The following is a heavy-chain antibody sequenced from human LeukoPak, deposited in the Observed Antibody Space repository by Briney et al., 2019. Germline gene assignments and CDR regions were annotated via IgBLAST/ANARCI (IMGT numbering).Heavy chain of an antibody. CDR3: ARGALRFLEIGMDV. CDR1: GFTFSSYA. Sequence: GGSLRLSCAASGFTFSSYAMHWVRQAPGKGLEWVAVISYDGSNKYYADSVKGRFTISRDNSKNTLYLQMNSLRAEDTAVYYCARGALRFLEIGMDVWGQGTTVTVSS. V-gene: IGHV3-30-3*01. D-gene: IGHD3-3*01. J-gene: IGHJ6*02. CDR2: ISYDGSNK.